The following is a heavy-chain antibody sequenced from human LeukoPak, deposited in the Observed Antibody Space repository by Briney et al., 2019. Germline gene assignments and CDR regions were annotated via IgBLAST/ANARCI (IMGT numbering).Heavy chain of an antibody. CDR1: GYTFTGYY. Sequence: GASVKVSCKASGYTFTGYYMHWVRQAPGQGLEWMGWINPNSGGTNYAQKFQGRVTMTRDTSISTAYMELSRLRSDDTAVYYCARGTFTDIVVVPAADEPSDYWGQGTLVTVSS. CDR2: INPNSGGT. J-gene: IGHJ4*02. V-gene: IGHV1-2*02. D-gene: IGHD2-2*01. CDR3: ARGTFTDIVVVPAADEPSDY.